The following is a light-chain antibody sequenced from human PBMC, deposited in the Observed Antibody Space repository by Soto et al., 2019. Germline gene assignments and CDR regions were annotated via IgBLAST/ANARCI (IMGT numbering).Light chain of an antibody. CDR1: QSVSSSY. CDR3: KQYGSSPRFS. V-gene: IGKV3-20*01. Sequence: EIVLTQSPGTLSLSPGERATLSCRASQSVSSSYLAWYQQKPGQAPRLLIYGASSIATGIPDRFSGSGSGTDFTLTISRLEPEDFAVYYCKQYGSSPRFSFGQGTQLEIK. J-gene: IGKJ2*01. CDR2: GAS.